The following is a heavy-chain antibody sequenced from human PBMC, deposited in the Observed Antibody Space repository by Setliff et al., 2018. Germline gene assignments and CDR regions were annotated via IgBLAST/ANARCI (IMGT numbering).Heavy chain of an antibody. CDR1: GFTFRSYA. J-gene: IGHJ4*02. CDR2: IKQDGSEK. CDR3: ARDGGEY. Sequence: GESLKISCAASGFTFRSYAMSWVRQAPGKGLEWVANIKQDGSEKYYVDSVKGRFTISRDNAENSLYLQMNSLRAEDTAVYYCARDGGEYWGQGTLVTVSS. V-gene: IGHV3-7*01. D-gene: IGHD3-16*01.